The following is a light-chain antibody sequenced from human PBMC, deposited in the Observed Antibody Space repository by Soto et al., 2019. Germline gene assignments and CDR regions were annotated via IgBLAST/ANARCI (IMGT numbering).Light chain of an antibody. CDR2: GDF. J-gene: IGLJ2*01. V-gene: IGLV1-40*01. CDR3: QSYDSSLSGSV. CDR1: SSNIGAGYD. Sequence: QAVVTQPPSVSGAPGQRATISCTGSSSNIGAGYDVHWYQHLPGTAPKLLIYGDFNRPSGVPDRFSGSKSGTSASLAITGLQVEDEADYYCQSYDSSLSGSVFGGGTKLTVL.